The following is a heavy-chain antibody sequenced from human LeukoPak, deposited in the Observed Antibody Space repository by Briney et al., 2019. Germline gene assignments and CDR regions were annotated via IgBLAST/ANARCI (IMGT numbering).Heavy chain of an antibody. CDR3: VLESVAFRH. Sequence: GGSLRLSCSVSGFTLEDFAMHWVRQAPGKGLEWVAQISWDSVTIRYADSVKGRFTISRDNAKNSLFLQVNSLRHEDTALYYCVLESVAFRHWGQGTLVTVSS. V-gene: IGHV3-9*01. J-gene: IGHJ1*01. CDR2: ISWDSVTI. CDR1: GFTLEDFA. D-gene: IGHD6-19*01.